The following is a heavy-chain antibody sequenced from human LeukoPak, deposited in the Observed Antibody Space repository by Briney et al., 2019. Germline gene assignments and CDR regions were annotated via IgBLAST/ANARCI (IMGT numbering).Heavy chain of an antibody. CDR3: TTDWYYYDSSGYYPIF. CDR2: IKSKTDGGTA. V-gene: IGHV3-15*01. J-gene: IGHJ4*02. CDR1: GFPFSDVW. Sequence: GGSLRLSCAASGFPFSDVWMSWVRQAPGKGLEWVGRIKSKTDGGTADYPAPVKGRFTFSRDDSKNTLYLQMNSLNTEDTAVYYCTTDWYYYDSSGYYPIFWGQGTLVTVSS. D-gene: IGHD3-22*01.